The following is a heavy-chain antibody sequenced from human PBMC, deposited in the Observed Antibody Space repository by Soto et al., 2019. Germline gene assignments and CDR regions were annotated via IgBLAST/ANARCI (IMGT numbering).Heavy chain of an antibody. CDR2: ISDSGST. Sequence: SETLSLTCTVSGGSIRGYFWSWIRQPPGKGLEWIGYISDSGSTTYNPSLKSRVTISLDTSKNQFSLKLSSVTAADTAVYYCARDNGIVEVGRDYWGQGTLVTVSS. CDR1: GGSIRGYF. CDR3: ARDNGIVEVGRDY. J-gene: IGHJ4*02. D-gene: IGHD3-22*01. V-gene: IGHV4-59*01.